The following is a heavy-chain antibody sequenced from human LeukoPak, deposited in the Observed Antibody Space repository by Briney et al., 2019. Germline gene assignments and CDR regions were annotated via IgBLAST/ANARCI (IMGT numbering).Heavy chain of an antibody. CDR1: GFTFSSYA. J-gene: IGHJ4*02. D-gene: IGHD3-10*01. V-gene: IGHV3-30-3*01. CDR2: ISYDGSNK. CDR3: ARDRAPSFDY. Sequence: PGGSLRLSCAASGFTFSSYAMHWVRQAPGKGLEWVAVISYDGSNKYYADSVKGRFTISRDNSKNTLYLQMNSLRAEDTAVYYCARDRAPSFDYWGQGTLVTVSS.